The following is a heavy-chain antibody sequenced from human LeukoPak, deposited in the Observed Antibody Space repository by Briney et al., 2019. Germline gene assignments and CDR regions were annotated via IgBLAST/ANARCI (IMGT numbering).Heavy chain of an antibody. CDR1: GGSISSSSYY. CDR3: ARQAPYGDY. Sequence: PSETLSLTCTVSGGSISSSSYYWGWIRQPPGKGLEWTGSIYYSGSTYYNPSLKSRVTISVDTSKNQFSLQLSTVTAADTAVYYCARQAPYGDYWGQGTLVTVSS. CDR2: IYYSGST. D-gene: IGHD3-16*01. V-gene: IGHV4-39*01. J-gene: IGHJ4*02.